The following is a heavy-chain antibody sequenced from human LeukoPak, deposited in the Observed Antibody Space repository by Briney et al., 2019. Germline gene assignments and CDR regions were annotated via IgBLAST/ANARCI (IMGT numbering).Heavy chain of an antibody. CDR3: TKAPVFTVYSSSD. Sequence: PGGSLRLSCAASGFTFSSYAMTWVRQAPGKGLEWVSTINGGGGATYYADSVKGRFTISRDNSKNTLYLQMNSLRAEDTAVYYCTKAPVFTVYSSSDWGQGTLVTVSS. CDR1: GFTFSSYA. CDR2: INGGGGAT. V-gene: IGHV3-23*01. J-gene: IGHJ4*02. D-gene: IGHD6-6*01.